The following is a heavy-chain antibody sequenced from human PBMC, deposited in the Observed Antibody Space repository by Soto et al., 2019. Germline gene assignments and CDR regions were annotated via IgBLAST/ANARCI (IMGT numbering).Heavy chain of an antibody. Sequence: SLRLSCAASGFIFAAYGMHWVRQAPGKGLEWVALITYEGRNKYSADAVKGRFTISRDNAKNMVSLQMDSLRAEDTAVYYCAKARGANNWANYYGLDVWGQGTTVTVSS. CDR1: GFIFAAYG. CDR2: ITYEGRNK. V-gene: IGHV3-30*18. CDR3: AKARGANNWANYYGLDV. J-gene: IGHJ6*02. D-gene: IGHD1-1*01.